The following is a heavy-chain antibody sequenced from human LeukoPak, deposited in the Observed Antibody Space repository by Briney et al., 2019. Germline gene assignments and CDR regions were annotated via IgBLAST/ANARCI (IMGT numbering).Heavy chain of an antibody. CDR2: IYYSGST. J-gene: IGHJ4*02. D-gene: IGHD6-19*01. CDR3: ARRLKTAVAEYYFDY. V-gene: IGHV4-59*02. CDR1: GGSVSPYY. Sequence: PSETLSLTCTVSGGSVSPYYWSWIRQPPGKGLEWIGYIYYSGSTNYNPSLKSRVTISVDTSKKQFSLKLNFVTAADTAVYYCARRLKTAVAEYYFDYWGQGTLVTVSS.